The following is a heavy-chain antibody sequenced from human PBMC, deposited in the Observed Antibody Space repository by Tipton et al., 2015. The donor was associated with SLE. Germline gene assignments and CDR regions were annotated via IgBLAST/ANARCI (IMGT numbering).Heavy chain of an antibody. J-gene: IGHJ5*02. V-gene: IGHV4-31*03. Sequence: TLSLTCSVSGVSISSDGYYWSWIRQHPGKGLEWIGSVDYSGNTHYSPSLRSRITISIDTSKNHFSLRSNSVTAADTAVYYCARMDGLETGAHDHWGQGTLVTVSS. CDR2: VDYSGNT. CDR3: ARMDGLETGAHDH. D-gene: IGHD3/OR15-3a*01. CDR1: GVSISSDGYY.